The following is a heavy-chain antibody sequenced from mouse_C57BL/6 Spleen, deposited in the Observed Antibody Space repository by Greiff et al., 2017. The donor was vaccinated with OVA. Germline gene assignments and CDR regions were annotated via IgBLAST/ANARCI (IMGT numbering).Heavy chain of an antibody. CDR2: IYPGSGST. D-gene: IGHD1-1*01. V-gene: IGHV1-55*01. Sequence: VQLQQSGAELVKPGASVKMSCKASGYTFTSYWITWVKQRPGQGLEWIGDIYPGSGSTNYNEKFKSKATLTVDTSSSTAYMQLSSLTSEDSAVYYCARGITTVVGRGYYFDYWGQGTTLTVSS. J-gene: IGHJ2*01. CDR3: ARGITTVVGRGYYFDY. CDR1: GYTFTSYW.